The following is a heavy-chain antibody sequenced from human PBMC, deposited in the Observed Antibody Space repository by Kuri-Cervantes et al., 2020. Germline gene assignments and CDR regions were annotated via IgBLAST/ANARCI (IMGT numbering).Heavy chain of an antibody. V-gene: IGHV1-8*01. CDR3: AIQYSAISGWFDL. CDR1: GYTFTSYD. CDR2: MNPNSGNT. D-gene: IGHD2-21*02. Sequence: ASVKVSCKASGYTFTSYDVNWVRQATGQGLEWMGWMNPNSGNTGYAQKFQGRVTMTRNTSISTAYMELSSLRSADTAVYYCAIQYSAISGWFDLWGQGTLVTVSS. J-gene: IGHJ5*02.